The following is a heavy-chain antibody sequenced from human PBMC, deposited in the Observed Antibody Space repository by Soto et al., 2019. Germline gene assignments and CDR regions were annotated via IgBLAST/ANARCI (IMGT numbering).Heavy chain of an antibody. Sequence: ASVKVSCKASGFTFTSSAMQWVRQARGQRLEWIGWIVVGSGNTNYAQKFQERVTITRDMSTSTAYMELSSLRSEDTAVYYCAAIYYYDSSGYDYWGQGTLVTVSS. J-gene: IGHJ4*02. CDR3: AAIYYYDSSGYDY. CDR1: GFTFTSSA. CDR2: IVVGSGNT. D-gene: IGHD3-22*01. V-gene: IGHV1-58*02.